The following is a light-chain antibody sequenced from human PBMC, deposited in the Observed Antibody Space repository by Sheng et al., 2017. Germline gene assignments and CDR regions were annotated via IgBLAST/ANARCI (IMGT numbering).Light chain of an antibody. J-gene: IGLJ2*01. Sequence: QSALTQPASVSGSPGQSITISCTGTSSDVGSYNLVSWYQQHPGKAPELMIYEGTKRPSGVSYRFSGSKSGNTASLTISGLQAEDEADYYCSSFTTSSTLVLFGGGTRLTVL. CDR3: SSFTTSSTLVL. CDR2: EGT. V-gene: IGLV2-14*02. CDR1: SSDVGSYNL.